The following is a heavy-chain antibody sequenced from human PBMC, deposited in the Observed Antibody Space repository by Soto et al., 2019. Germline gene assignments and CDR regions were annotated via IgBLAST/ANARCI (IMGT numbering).Heavy chain of an antibody. V-gene: IGHV4-34*01. CDR3: ARAPPYCSGGSCYSGFGMDV. D-gene: IGHD2-15*01. CDR1: GGSFSGYY. J-gene: IGHJ6*02. Sequence: QVQLQQWGAGLLKPSETLSLTCAVYGGSFSGYYWSWIRQPPGKGLEWIGEINHTGSTNYNPSLKSRVTISVDTSKNQFSLTLSSVTAADTAVYYCARAPPYCSGGSCYSGFGMDVWGQGTTVTVSS. CDR2: INHTGST.